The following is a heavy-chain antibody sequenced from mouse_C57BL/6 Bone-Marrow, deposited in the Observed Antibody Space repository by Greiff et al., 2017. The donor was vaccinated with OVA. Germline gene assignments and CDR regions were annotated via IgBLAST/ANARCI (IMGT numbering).Heavy chain of an antibody. V-gene: IGHV1-55*01. CDR3: AILLGRRWYFDV. D-gene: IGHD4-1*01. CDR2: IYPGSGST. CDR1: GYTFTSYW. Sequence: VQLQQPGAELVKPGASVKMSCKASGYTFTSYWITWVKQRPGQGLEWIGDIYPGSGSTNYNEKFKSKATLTVDTASSTAYMQLSSLTSEDSAVYYCAILLGRRWYFDVWGTGTTVTVSS. J-gene: IGHJ1*03.